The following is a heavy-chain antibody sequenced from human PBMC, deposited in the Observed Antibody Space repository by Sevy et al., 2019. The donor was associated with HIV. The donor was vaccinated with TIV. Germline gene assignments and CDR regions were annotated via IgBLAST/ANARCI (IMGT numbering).Heavy chain of an antibody. V-gene: IGHV1-18*01. J-gene: IGHJ4*02. CDR3: SRRGAFEYDSSGFQSH. D-gene: IGHD3-22*01. Sequence: ASVKVSCKTSGYTFTSFGISWVRQAPGQGLEWVGWISVYNGKTNYAQKFQGRNTLTSDTSTRTAYMELRSLRSDDTAVYYCSRRGAFEYDSSGFQSHWGQGTLVTVSS. CDR2: ISVYNGKT. CDR1: GYTFTSFG.